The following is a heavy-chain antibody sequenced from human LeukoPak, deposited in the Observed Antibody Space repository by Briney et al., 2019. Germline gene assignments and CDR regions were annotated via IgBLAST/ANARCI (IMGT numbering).Heavy chain of an antibody. CDR2: MNPNSGNT. D-gene: IGHD1-26*01. V-gene: IGHV1-8*01. J-gene: IGHJ1*01. CDR3: AINDNSRRYFQY. Sequence: KVSCKASGYTFTSYDINWVRQAPGQGLEWMGWMNPNSGNTGYAQKFQGRVTMTRNTSISTAYMELSSLRSEDTAVYYCAINDNSRRYFQYWGQGTLVTVSS. CDR1: GYTFTSYD.